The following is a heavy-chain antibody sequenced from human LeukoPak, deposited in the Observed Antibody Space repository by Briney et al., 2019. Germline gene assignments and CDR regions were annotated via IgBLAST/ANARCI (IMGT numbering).Heavy chain of an antibody. CDR1: GGSISSYC. Sequence: LETLSLTCTVSGGSISSYCWSWIRQPPGKGLEWIGYIDYSGSTNYNPSLKSRVTISVDTSKNQFSLKLSSVTAADTAVYYCARLGMVRGVILGDYYMDVWGKGTAVTVSS. D-gene: IGHD3-10*01. J-gene: IGHJ6*03. V-gene: IGHV4-59*01. CDR3: ARLGMVRGVILGDYYMDV. CDR2: IDYSGST.